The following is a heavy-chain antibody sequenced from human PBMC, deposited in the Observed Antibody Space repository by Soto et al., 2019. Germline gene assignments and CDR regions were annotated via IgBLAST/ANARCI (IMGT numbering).Heavy chain of an antibody. J-gene: IGHJ6*02. CDR1: GFTFTSSA. D-gene: IGHD3-9*01. Sequence: SVKVSCKASGFTFTSSAMQWVRQARGQRLEWIGWIVVGSGNTNYAQKFQERVTITRDMSTSTAYMELSSLRSEDTAVYYCAADIPPSYYDILTGRLYYYYGMYVWGQGTTVTVSS. CDR3: AADIPPSYYDILTGRLYYYYGMYV. CDR2: IVVGSGNT. V-gene: IGHV1-58*02.